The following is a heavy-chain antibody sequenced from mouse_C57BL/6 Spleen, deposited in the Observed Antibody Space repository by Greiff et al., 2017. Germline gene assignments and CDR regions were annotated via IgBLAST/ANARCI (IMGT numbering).Heavy chain of an antibody. CDR3: ARGTTGYSNSRWYVDV. CDR2: IDPNSGGT. D-gene: IGHD2-5*01. CDR1: GYTFTSYW. Sequence: VQLQQPGAELVKPGASVKLSCKASGYTFTSYWMHWVKPRPGRGLEWIGRIDPNSGGTKYNEKFKSKATLTVDKPSSTAYMQLSSLTSEDSAVYYCARGTTGYSNSRWYVDVWGTGTTVTVSS. J-gene: IGHJ1*03. V-gene: IGHV1-72*01.